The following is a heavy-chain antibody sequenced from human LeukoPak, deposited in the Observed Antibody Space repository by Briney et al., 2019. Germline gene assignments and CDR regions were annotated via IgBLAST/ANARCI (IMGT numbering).Heavy chain of an antibody. CDR1: GDSISNSSYY. CDR3: ATEGPYSSSWYIWNY. Sequence: TPSETLSLTCTVSGDSISNSSYYWGWIRQPPGKGLEWIGSMYYSGSTYYNPSLKSRVTLSVDTSKNQFSLKLSSVTAADTGVYYCATEGPYSSSWYIWNYWGQGTLVTVSS. D-gene: IGHD6-13*01. J-gene: IGHJ4*02. CDR2: MYYSGST. V-gene: IGHV4-39*01.